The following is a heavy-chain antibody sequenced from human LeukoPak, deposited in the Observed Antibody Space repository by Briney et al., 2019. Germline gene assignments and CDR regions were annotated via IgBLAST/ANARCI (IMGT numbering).Heavy chain of an antibody. CDR1: GYTFTGYY. Sequence: ASVKVSCKASGYTFTGYYMHWVRQAPGQGLEWMGRINPNSGGINYAQKFQGRVTMTRDTSISTAYMELSRLRSDDTAVYYCARDYNGDYVSLNYYYYYYMDVWGKGTTVTVSS. D-gene: IGHD4-17*01. J-gene: IGHJ6*03. CDR3: ARDYNGDYVSLNYYYYYYMDV. CDR2: INPNSGGI. V-gene: IGHV1-2*06.